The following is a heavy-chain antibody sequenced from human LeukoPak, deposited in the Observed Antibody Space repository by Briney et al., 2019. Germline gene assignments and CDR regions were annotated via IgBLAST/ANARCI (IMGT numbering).Heavy chain of an antibody. J-gene: IGHJ4*02. V-gene: IGHV3-23*01. D-gene: IGHD3-22*01. Sequence: GGSLRLSCAGSGITLSNYGMSWVRQAPGKGLEWVAGISDSGGRTNYADSVKGRFTISRDNPKNTLYLQMNSLRAEDTAVYFCAKRGVVIRVILVGFHKEAYYFDSWGQGALVTVSS. CDR2: ISDSGGRT. CDR1: GITLSNYG. CDR3: AKRGVVIRVILVGFHKEAYYFDS.